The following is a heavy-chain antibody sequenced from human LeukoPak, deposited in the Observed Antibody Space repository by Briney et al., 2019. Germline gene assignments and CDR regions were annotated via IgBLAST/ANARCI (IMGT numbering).Heavy chain of an antibody. V-gene: IGHV3-30*03. Sequence: PGGSLRLSCAPSGFTFSNYGMHWVRQAPGKGLEWVAVISYDGSNKYYADSVKGRFTISRDNTKNTLYLQLNSLRAEDTAVYYCATGNYNRPFDYWGQGTLVTVSS. CDR2: ISYDGSNK. CDR3: ATGNYNRPFDY. D-gene: IGHD1-7*01. J-gene: IGHJ4*02. CDR1: GFTFSNYG.